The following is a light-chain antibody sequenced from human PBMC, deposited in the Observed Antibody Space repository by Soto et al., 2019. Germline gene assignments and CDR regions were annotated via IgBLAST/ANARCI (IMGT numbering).Light chain of an antibody. J-gene: IGKJ5*01. CDR1: QSVSNHY. Sequence: EIVLTQSPGTLSLSPGERATLSCRASQSVSNHYLAWYQQKPGQAPRLLIYGVSSRESGIPDMFFGSGAGTEFTRTINRLEPEDVAVYYCQQYANSTITFGQGTRLEIK. CDR2: GVS. V-gene: IGKV3-20*01. CDR3: QQYANSTIT.